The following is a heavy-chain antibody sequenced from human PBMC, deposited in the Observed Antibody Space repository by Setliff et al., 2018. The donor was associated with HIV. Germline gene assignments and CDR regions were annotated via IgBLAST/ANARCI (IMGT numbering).Heavy chain of an antibody. J-gene: IGHJ4*02. CDR2: INPSVGST. CDR3: ARDPLDGDGPFDY. D-gene: IGHD7-27*01. Sequence: ASVKVSCKASGYAFTTYYMHWVRQAPGQGLEWMAVINPSVGSTNFAQMFQGRVTMTRDTSTSTVYMELSSLRSEDTAVYYCARDPLDGDGPFDYWGQGTLVTVSS. V-gene: IGHV1-46*01. CDR1: GYAFTTYY.